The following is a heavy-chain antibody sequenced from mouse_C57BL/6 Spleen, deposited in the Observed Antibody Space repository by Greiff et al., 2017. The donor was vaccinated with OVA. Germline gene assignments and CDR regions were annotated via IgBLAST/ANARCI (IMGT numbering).Heavy chain of an antibody. J-gene: IGHJ1*03. V-gene: IGHV1-62-2*01. D-gene: IGHD2-3*01. CDR2: FYPGSGSI. Sequence: QVHVKQSGAELVKPGASVKLSCKASGYTFTEYTIHWVKQRSGQGLEWIGWFYPGSGSIKYNEKFKDKATLTADKSSSTVYMELSRLTSEDSAVYFCARHEFDDGYYYWYFDVWGTGTTVTVSS. CDR3: ARHEFDDGYYYWYFDV. CDR1: GYTFTEYT.